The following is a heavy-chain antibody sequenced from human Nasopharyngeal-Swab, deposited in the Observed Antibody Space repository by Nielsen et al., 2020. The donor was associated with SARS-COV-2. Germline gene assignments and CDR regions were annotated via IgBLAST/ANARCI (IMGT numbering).Heavy chain of an antibody. Sequence: GGSLSLSCAASGFTFSSYAMSWVRQAPGKGLEWVANIKQDGSEKYYVDSVKGRFTISRDNAKNSLYLQMNSLRAEDTAVYYCAREVRGSYWPAFDIWGQGTMVTVSS. CDR1: GFTFSSYA. CDR3: AREVRGSYWPAFDI. J-gene: IGHJ3*02. D-gene: IGHD1-26*01. V-gene: IGHV3-7*01. CDR2: IKQDGSEK.